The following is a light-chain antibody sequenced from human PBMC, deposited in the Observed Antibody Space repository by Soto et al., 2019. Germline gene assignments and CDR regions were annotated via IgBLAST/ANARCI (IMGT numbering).Light chain of an antibody. CDR2: WAS. CDR1: QSVLYSSNNRNY. J-gene: IGKJ4*01. V-gene: IGKV4-1*01. Sequence: DIVMTQSPDSLAVSLGERVTINCKSSQSVLYSSNNRNYLAWYQQKPGQPPKLLIYWASTRESGVPDRFSGSGSGTVFTLTISSLQAEDVAVYYCQQYYNTPLTFGGGTKVDIK. CDR3: QQYYNTPLT.